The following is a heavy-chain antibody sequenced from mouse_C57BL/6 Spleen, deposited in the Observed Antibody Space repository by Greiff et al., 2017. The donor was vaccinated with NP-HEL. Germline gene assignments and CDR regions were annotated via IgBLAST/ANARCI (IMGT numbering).Heavy chain of an antibody. CDR1: GYTFTSYD. J-gene: IGHJ3*01. V-gene: IGHV1-85*01. D-gene: IGHD1-1*02. CDR3: ARSERGDYAGGMAY. CDR2: IYPRDGST. Sequence: QVQLQQSGPELVKPGASVKLSCKASGYTFTSYDINWVKQRPGQGLEWIGWIYPRDGSTKYNEKFKGKATLTVDTSSSTAYMELHSLTSEDSAVYVGARSERGDYAGGMAYWGQGTLVTVSA.